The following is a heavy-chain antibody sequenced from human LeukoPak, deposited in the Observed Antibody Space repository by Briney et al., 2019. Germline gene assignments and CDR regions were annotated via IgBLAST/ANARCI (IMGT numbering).Heavy chain of an antibody. V-gene: IGHV3-30*18. Sequence: GRSLRLSCAASGFTFSSYGMHWVRQAPGKGLEWVAVISCDGSNKYYADSVKGRFTISRDNSKSTLYLQMNSLRAEDTAVYYCAKGGYAFDYWGQGTLVTVSS. CDR1: GFTFSSYG. CDR2: ISCDGSNK. CDR3: AKGGYAFDY. D-gene: IGHD5-18*01. J-gene: IGHJ4*02.